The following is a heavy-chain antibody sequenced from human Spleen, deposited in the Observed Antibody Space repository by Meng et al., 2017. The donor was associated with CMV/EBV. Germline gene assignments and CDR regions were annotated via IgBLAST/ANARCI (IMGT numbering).Heavy chain of an antibody. Sequence: SVKVSCKVSGGTFSTYAITWVRQAPGQGLEWVGGIIPIFGTPKYAQNFQARLTVTTDESTSTAYMELSSLRSEDTAVYYCAAGYYGSGGYYRTPFDYWGQGTLVTVSS. V-gene: IGHV1-69*05. J-gene: IGHJ4*02. D-gene: IGHD3-22*01. CDR1: GGTFSTYA. CDR2: IIPIFGTP. CDR3: AAGYYGSGGYYRTPFDY.